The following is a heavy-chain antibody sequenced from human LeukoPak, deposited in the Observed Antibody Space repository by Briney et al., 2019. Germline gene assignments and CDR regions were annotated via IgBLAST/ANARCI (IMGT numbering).Heavy chain of an antibody. V-gene: IGHV4-59*08. J-gene: IGHJ4*02. Sequence: SETLSLTCTVSGDSITSHYWSWIRQPPGKGLEWIGYIYYSGSTNYNPSLKSRVTISVDTSKNQFSLKLSSVTAADTAVYYCARGGRITMVRGRKPFDYWGQGTLVTVSS. CDR2: IYYSGST. CDR3: ARGGRITMVRGRKPFDY. D-gene: IGHD3-10*01. CDR1: GDSITSHY.